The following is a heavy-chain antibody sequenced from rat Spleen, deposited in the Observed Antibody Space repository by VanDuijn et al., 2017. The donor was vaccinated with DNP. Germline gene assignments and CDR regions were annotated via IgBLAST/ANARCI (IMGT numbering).Heavy chain of an antibody. V-gene: IGHV5-25*01. CDR1: GFIFSNYY. J-gene: IGHJ4*01. Sequence: EVQLVESGGGLVQPGGSMKLSCAASGFIFSNYYMAWVRQAPTKGLEWVASITTGGGYAHYRDSVKGRFTISRDNAKSTLYLQLDSLRSEDTATYYCVRTMMVTRGYAMDAWGQGTSVTVSS. D-gene: IGHD1-12*03. CDR3: VRTMMVTRGYAMDA. CDR2: ITTGGGYA.